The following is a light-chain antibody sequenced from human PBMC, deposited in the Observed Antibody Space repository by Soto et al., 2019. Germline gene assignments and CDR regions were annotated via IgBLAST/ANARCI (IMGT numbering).Light chain of an antibody. CDR2: DAS. J-gene: IGKJ1*01. V-gene: IGKV1-5*01. Sequence: TQDLSSSSACGGGKISVTRRASQSVSGWLAWYQQKPGEAPKLMSYDASALPRGVPSRFSGSGSGTKFTLTIARLQQDGAATYSCQQYDSFSRTLGPGTKVDIK. CDR3: QQYDSFSRT. CDR1: QSVSGW.